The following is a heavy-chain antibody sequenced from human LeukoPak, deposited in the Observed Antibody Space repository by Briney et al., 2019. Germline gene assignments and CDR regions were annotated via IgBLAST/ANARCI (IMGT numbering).Heavy chain of an antibody. J-gene: IGHJ1*01. V-gene: IGHV1-24*01. CDR2: FDPENDER. Sequence: GASVKVSCKVFGHTLSELTMHWVRQAPGKGLEWMGGFDPENDERMYAGKFRGRVTMTEDISTDTAYMELGSLRSEDTAVYYCARVESLSQWEHWGQGTLVAVSS. D-gene: IGHD1-26*01. CDR3: ARVESLSQWEH. CDR1: GHTLSELT.